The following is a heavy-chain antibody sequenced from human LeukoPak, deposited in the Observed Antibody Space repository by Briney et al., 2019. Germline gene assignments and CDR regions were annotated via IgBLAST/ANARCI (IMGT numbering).Heavy chain of an antibody. CDR2: ISGSGGST. V-gene: IGHV3-23*01. J-gene: IGHJ4*02. CDR3: ANRPWGGSYYVPLFDY. D-gene: IGHD1-26*01. Sequence: GGSLRLSCAASGFTFSTHAMSWVRQAPGKGLEWVSTISGSGGSTYYADSVKGRFTISRDNSWDTLYLQMNSLGAEDTAVYYCANRPWGGSYYVPLFDYWGQGTLVTVSS. CDR1: GFTFSTHA.